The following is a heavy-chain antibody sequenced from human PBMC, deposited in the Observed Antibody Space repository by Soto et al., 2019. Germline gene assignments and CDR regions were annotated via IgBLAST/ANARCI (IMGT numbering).Heavy chain of an antibody. CDR3: AKDPGFPTMIYGMDV. V-gene: IGHV3-30*18. Sequence: QVQLVESGGGVVQPGRSLSLSCAASGFTFSSYGMHWVRQAPGKGLEWLSVISYDATHKYYADSVKGRFTISRDNSKNTLYLQVDSLSPEDTGVYYCAKDPGFPTMIYGMDVWGQGTTVTVSS. CDR2: ISYDATHK. CDR1: GFTFSSYG. J-gene: IGHJ6*02. D-gene: IGHD3-22*01.